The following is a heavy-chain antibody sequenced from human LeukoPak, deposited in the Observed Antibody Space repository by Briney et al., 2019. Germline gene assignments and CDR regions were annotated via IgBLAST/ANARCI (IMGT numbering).Heavy chain of an antibody. CDR1: GGSISSYY. Sequence: SETLSLTCTVSGGSISSYYWSWIRQPAGKGLEWIGRIYTSGGTNYNPSLKSRVTMSVDTSKNQSSLKLSSVTAADTAVYYCARDFYASGFYFWFDPWGQGILVTVSS. CDR2: IYTSGGT. D-gene: IGHD2/OR15-2a*01. CDR3: ARDFYASGFYFWFDP. V-gene: IGHV4-4*07. J-gene: IGHJ5*02.